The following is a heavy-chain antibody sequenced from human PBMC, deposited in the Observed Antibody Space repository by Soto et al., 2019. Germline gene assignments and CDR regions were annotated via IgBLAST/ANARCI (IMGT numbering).Heavy chain of an antibody. J-gene: IGHJ3*02. V-gene: IGHV3-48*02. D-gene: IGHD3-9*01. CDR3: VRALYYDTLDAFDI. CDR2: ISSSRTTM. CDR1: GFTFSSYS. Sequence: EVQLVESGGGLVQPGGSLRLSCAASGFTFSSYSMNWVRQAPGKGLEWVSYISSSRTTMYYADSVRGRFTISRDNAKNSLYRQMNSLRDEDTAVYYCVRALYYDTLDAFDIWGQGTMVTVSS.